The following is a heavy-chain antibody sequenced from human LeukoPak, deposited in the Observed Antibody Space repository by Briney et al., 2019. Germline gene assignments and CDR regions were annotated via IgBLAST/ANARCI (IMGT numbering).Heavy chain of an antibody. V-gene: IGHV3-33*08. D-gene: IGHD3-22*01. CDR1: GFTFSSYS. Sequence: PGGSLRLSCAASGFTFSSYSMNWVRQAPGKGLEWVAVIWYDGSNKYYADSVKGRFTISRDNSKNTLYLQMNSLRAEDTAVYYCARAHTQIDYYGMDVWGQGTTVTVSS. CDR2: IWYDGSNK. CDR3: ARAHTQIDYYGMDV. J-gene: IGHJ6*02.